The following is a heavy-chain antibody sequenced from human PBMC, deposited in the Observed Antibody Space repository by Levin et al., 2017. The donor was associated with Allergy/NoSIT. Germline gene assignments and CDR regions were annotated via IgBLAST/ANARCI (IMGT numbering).Heavy chain of an antibody. CDR2: IIPILGIA. D-gene: IGHD1-1*01. CDR3: ARHRTYNWNDVWADAFDI. Sequence: GASVKVSCKASGGTFSSYAISWVRQAPGQGLEWMGRIIPILGIANYAQKFQGRVTITADKSTSTAYMELSSLRSEDTAVYYCARHRTYNWNDVWADAFDIWGQGTMVTVSS. V-gene: IGHV1-69*04. J-gene: IGHJ3*02. CDR1: GGTFSSYA.